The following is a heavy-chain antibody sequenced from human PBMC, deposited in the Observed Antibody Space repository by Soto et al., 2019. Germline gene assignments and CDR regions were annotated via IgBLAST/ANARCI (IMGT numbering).Heavy chain of an antibody. J-gene: IGHJ4*02. CDR3: ALTHLRFAEHHY. CDR2: MNPNSGNT. Sequence: QVQLVQSGAEVKKPGASVKVSCKASGYTFTSYDINWVRQATGQGLEWMGWMNPNSGNTGYAQKFQGRVTMTRNNSISTAYMELSSLRSEDTAVYYCALTHLRFAEHHYWCQGTLVTVSS. V-gene: IGHV1-8*01. D-gene: IGHD3-10*01. CDR1: GYTFTSYD.